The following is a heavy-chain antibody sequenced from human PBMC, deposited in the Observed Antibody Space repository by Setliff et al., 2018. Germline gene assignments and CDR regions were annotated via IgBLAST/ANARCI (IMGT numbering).Heavy chain of an antibody. CDR1: DYLLTSYG. CDR3: LRLVRYCSRTACQRTSGDEV. Sequence: ASVKVSCKTSDYLLTSYGLTWVRQAPGQGLDWMGWIAVYTGKTYSAQRFQGRLTMTTDKSTNTAYLDLRGLRLDDTAIYFCLRLVRYCSRTACQRTSGDEVWGQGTLVTVSS. D-gene: IGHD2-8*01. J-gene: IGHJ4*01. CDR2: IAVYTGKT. V-gene: IGHV1-18*01.